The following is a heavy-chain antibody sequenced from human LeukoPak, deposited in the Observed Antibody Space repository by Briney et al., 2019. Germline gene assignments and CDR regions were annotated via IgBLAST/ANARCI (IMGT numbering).Heavy chain of an antibody. V-gene: IGHV1-18*01. D-gene: IGHD2-2*01. J-gene: IGHJ6*03. CDR2: ISAYNGNT. CDR1: GYTFTSYG. CDR3: ARLPQRYCSSTSCPKPYYYYYMDV. Sequence: GASVKVSCKASGYTFTSYGISWVRQAPGQGLEWMGWISAYNGNTNYAQKLQGRVTMTTDTSTSTAYMELRSLRSDDTAGYYCARLPQRYCSSTSCPKPYYYYYMDVWGKGTTVTVSS.